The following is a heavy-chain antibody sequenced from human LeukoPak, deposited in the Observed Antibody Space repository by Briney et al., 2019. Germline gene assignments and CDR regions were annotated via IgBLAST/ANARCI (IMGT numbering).Heavy chain of an antibody. Sequence: GRSLRLSCAVFGFTFSNYDMHWVRQAPGKGLEWVAVISYDGSNKYYADSVKGRFTVSRDNSKNTLYLQMNSLRAEDTAVYYCAKDQDVVVPAAYSSYYYGMDVWGQGTTVTVSS. CDR3: AKDQDVVVPAAYSSYYYGMDV. CDR1: GFTFSNYD. CDR2: ISYDGSNK. D-gene: IGHD2-2*01. V-gene: IGHV3-30*18. J-gene: IGHJ6*02.